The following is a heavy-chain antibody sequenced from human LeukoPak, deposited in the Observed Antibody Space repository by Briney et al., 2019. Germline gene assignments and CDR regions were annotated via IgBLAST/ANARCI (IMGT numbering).Heavy chain of an antibody. Sequence: PGGSLRLSCAASGFTFSSYSMNWVRQAPGKGPEWVSSISSSSSYIYYADSVKGRFTISRDNSKNTLCLQMNSLRAEDTAVYYCASKFTRLGSGSLYYYYYMDVWGKGTTVTISS. CDR1: GFTFSSYS. CDR3: ASKFTRLGSGSLYYYYYMDV. V-gene: IGHV3-21*04. CDR2: ISSSSSYI. J-gene: IGHJ6*03. D-gene: IGHD3-10*01.